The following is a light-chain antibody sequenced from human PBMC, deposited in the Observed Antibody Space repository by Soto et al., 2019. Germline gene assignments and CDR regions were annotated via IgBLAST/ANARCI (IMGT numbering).Light chain of an antibody. J-gene: IGLJ2*01. Sequence: QSALTQPASVSGSPGQSITISCTGTSSDVGGYNYVSWYQQHPGKAPKLMIYDVSNRPSGVSNRFSGSKSGNTASLTLSGLQAEDEADYYCSSYTSSSTLVVFGGGTKLTLL. CDR2: DVS. CDR1: SSDVGGYNY. V-gene: IGLV2-14*01. CDR3: SSYTSSSTLVV.